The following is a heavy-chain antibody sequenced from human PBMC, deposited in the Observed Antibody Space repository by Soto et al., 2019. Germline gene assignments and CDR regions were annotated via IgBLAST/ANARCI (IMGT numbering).Heavy chain of an antibody. CDR1: GGSFSGYY. CDR2: INQSGST. D-gene: IGHD6-13*01. J-gene: IGHJ4*02. CDR3: ARTYSSSWSPFDY. V-gene: IGHV4-34*01. Sequence: QVQLQQWGAGLLKPSETLSLTCAVYGGSFSGYYWSWIRQPPGKGLEWIGEINQSGSTNYNPSLKSRVTISVDTSKHHFSLKLSSVTASDTAVYYCARTYSSSWSPFDYWGQGTLVTVSS.